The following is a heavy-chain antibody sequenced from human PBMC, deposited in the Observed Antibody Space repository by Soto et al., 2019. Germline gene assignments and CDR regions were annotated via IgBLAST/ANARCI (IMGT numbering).Heavy chain of an antibody. Sequence: PGGSLRLSCAASGFTFSSYWMSWVRQAPGKGLEWVANIKQDGSEKYYVDSVKGRFTISRDNAKNSLYLQMNSLRAEDTAVYYCASVPPTYCCGGSCGVHFDYWGQGTLVTVSS. D-gene: IGHD2-15*01. CDR2: IKQDGSEK. CDR3: ASVPPTYCCGGSCGVHFDY. CDR1: GFTFSSYW. J-gene: IGHJ4*02. V-gene: IGHV3-7*01.